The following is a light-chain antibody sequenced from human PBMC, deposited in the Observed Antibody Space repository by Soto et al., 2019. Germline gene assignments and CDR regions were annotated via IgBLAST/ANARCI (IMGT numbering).Light chain of an antibody. CDR3: QQYGSSPYT. CDR1: QSVSSSY. Sequence: EIVLTQSPGTLSLSPGERATLSCRASQSVSSSYLAWYQQNPGQAPRLLIYGASSRATGIADWFSGSGSGTDFTLTISRLEPEDFAVYYCQQYGSSPYTFGQGTKLEIK. CDR2: GAS. J-gene: IGKJ2*01. V-gene: IGKV3-20*01.